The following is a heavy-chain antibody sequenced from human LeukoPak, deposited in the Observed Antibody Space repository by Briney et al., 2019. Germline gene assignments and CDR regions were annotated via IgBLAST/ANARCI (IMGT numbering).Heavy chain of an antibody. J-gene: IGHJ6*02. CDR3: ARDRVCSGGSCYSQEYYYYGMDA. D-gene: IGHD2-15*01. V-gene: IGHV1-18*01. Sequence: ASVKVSCKASGYTFISYGISWVRQAPGQGLEWMGWISGNNGNTYYAQKVQGRVTMTTDTSTSTVYMELRSLRSDDTAVYYCARDRVCSGGSCYSQEYYYYGMDAWGQGTTVTVSS. CDR1: GYTFISYG. CDR2: ISGNNGNT.